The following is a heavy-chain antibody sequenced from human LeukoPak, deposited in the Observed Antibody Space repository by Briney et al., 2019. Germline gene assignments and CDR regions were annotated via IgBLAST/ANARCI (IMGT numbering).Heavy chain of an antibody. CDR3: ARDTTTNPPPFFDY. Sequence: PGGSLRLSCVTSGFTFSDFHMSWIRQAPGKGLEWLSYITSSGSAIYYADSVKGRFTISRDNTNNSLYLHMNNLRAEDTAMYFCARDTTTNPPPFFDYWGQGALVTVSS. V-gene: IGHV3-11*01. CDR2: ITSSGSAI. D-gene: IGHD1-1*01. J-gene: IGHJ4*02. CDR1: GFTFSDFH.